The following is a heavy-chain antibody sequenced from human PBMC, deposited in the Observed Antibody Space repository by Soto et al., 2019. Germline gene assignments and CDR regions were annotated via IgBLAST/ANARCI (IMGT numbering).Heavy chain of an antibody. J-gene: IGHJ5*02. D-gene: IGHD3-9*01. CDR1: GYTFTSYA. CDR2: INAGNGNT. Sequence: GASVKVSCKASGYTFTSYAMHWVRQAPGQRLEWMGWINAGNGNTKYSQKFQGRVTITRDTSASTAYMELSSLRSEDTAVYYCARDQELRYFDWPQMFDPWGQGTLVNVSS. CDR3: ARDQELRYFDWPQMFDP. V-gene: IGHV1-3*01.